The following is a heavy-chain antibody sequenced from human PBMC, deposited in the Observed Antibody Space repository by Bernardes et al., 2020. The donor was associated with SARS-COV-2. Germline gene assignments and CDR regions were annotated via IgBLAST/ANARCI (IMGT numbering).Heavy chain of an antibody. Sequence: SETLSLTCTVSGDSISSGTHYWSWIRQPAGKGLEWIGSVYNSGTTNYNPSLKSRVTISINTYKNQFSLKLSSVTAADTSVYYCARDTPGSGTYYTSCAFDIWGQGTIVTVSS. CDR1: GDSISSGTHY. CDR3: ARDTPGSGTYYTSCAFDI. V-gene: IGHV4-61*02. J-gene: IGHJ3*02. D-gene: IGHD3-10*01. CDR2: VYNSGTT.